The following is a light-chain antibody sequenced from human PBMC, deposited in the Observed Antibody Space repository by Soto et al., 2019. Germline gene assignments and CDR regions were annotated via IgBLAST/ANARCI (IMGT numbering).Light chain of an antibody. Sequence: EIVLAQSPGTLSLSPGERATLSCRASQSVSSNYLAWYQQKPGQAPRPLIYGASSRVTGIPDRFSGSGSGTAFTLTISRLEPEDFAVYYCQQYGSPHRTFGQGTKVEIK. J-gene: IGKJ1*01. CDR2: GAS. V-gene: IGKV3-20*01. CDR1: QSVSSNY. CDR3: QQYGSPHRT.